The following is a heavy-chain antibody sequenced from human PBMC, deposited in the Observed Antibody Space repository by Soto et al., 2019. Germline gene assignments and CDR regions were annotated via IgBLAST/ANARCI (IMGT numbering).Heavy chain of an antibody. D-gene: IGHD6-13*01. CDR1: GYIRTELF. Sequence: QVQLVQSGAEVKKPGASVKVSCKVSGYIRTELFMHWVRQAPGKGLEWMGGFDPEDGEIIYAQKFQGRVTMTEDTSTDTAYMELSSLRSKDTAVYYCATDRGAAAGTLDYWGQGTLVTVSS. CDR2: FDPEDGEI. CDR3: ATDRGAAAGTLDY. V-gene: IGHV1-24*01. J-gene: IGHJ4*02.